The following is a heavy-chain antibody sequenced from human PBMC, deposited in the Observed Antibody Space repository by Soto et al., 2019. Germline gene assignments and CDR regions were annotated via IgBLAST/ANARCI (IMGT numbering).Heavy chain of an antibody. CDR1: GGSISSSSYY. J-gene: IGHJ3*02. V-gene: IGHV4-39*01. D-gene: IGHD3-16*01. Sequence: SETLSLTCTVSGGSISSSSYYWGWIRQPPGKGLEWIGSIYYSGSTYYNPSLKSRVAISVDTSKNQFSLKLSSVTAADTAVYYCARRGGKYRPFDIWGQGTMVTVSS. CDR2: IYYSGST. CDR3: ARRGGKYRPFDI.